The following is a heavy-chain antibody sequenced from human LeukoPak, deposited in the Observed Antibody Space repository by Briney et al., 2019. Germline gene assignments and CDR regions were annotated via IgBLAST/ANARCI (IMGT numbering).Heavy chain of an antibody. V-gene: IGHV4-34*01. CDR2: INHSGST. CDR3: ARVGRWLQLSYFDY. J-gene: IGHJ4*02. CDR1: GGSFSGYY. Sequence: SETLSLTCAVYGGSFSGYYRSWIRQPPGKGLEWIGEINHSGSTNYNPSLKSRVTISVDTSKNQFPLKLSSVTAADTAVYYCARVGRWLQLSYFDYWGQGTLVTVSS. D-gene: IGHD5-24*01.